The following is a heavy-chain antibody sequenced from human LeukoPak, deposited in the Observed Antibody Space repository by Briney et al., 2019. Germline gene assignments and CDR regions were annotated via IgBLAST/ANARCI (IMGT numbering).Heavy chain of an antibody. CDR3: ARRSGTYHAFDI. CDR1: GGSISSNGYY. V-gene: IGHV4-39*01. Sequence: SETLSLTCTVSGGSISSNGYYWGWIRQPPGKGLEWIGSFYYTGSTFYSPSLKSRVTISVDTSKNQFSLKLSSVTAADTAVYYCARRSGTYHAFDIWGQGTMVTVSS. CDR2: FYYTGST. D-gene: IGHD1-26*01. J-gene: IGHJ3*02.